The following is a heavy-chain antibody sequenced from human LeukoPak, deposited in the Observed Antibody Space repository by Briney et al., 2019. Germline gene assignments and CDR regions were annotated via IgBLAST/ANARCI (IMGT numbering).Heavy chain of an antibody. J-gene: IGHJ4*02. CDR2: INPNSGGT. CDR1: GYTFTGYY. CDR3: ARLCSSTSCLPG. V-gene: IGHV1-2*02. Sequence: RASVKVSCKASGYTFTGYYMHWVRQAPGRGLEWMGWINPNSGGTNYAQKFQGRVTMTRDTSISTAYMELSRLRSDDTAVYYCARLCSSTSCLPGWGQGTLVTVSS. D-gene: IGHD2-2*01.